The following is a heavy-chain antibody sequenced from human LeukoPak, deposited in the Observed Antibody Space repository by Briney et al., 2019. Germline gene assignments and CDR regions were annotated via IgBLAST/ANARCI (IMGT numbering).Heavy chain of an antibody. D-gene: IGHD6-6*01. CDR1: GFTFSSYA. Sequence: GGSLRPSCAASGFTFSSYAMSWVRQAPGKGLEWVSAISGSGGSTYYADSVKGRFTISRDNSKNTLYLQMNSLRAEDTAVYYCAKDTWGRIAARLDAFDIWGQGTMVTVSS. CDR2: ISGSGGST. CDR3: AKDTWGRIAARLDAFDI. V-gene: IGHV3-23*01. J-gene: IGHJ3*02.